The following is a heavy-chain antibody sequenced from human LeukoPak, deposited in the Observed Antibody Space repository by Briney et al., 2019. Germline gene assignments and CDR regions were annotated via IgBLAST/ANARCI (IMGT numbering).Heavy chain of an antibody. CDR1: GFTFSSEN. J-gene: IGHJ4*02. Sequence: PGGSLRLSCAASGFTFSSENMNWVRQAPGKGLEWVSSIRKGGNYIYYADSVKGRFTISRDNAKTSLYLQMDSLRAEDTAVYYCARGGYSYGFDNWGQGTLVIVSS. D-gene: IGHD5-18*01. CDR2: IRKGGNYI. CDR3: ARGGYSYGFDN. V-gene: IGHV3-21*01.